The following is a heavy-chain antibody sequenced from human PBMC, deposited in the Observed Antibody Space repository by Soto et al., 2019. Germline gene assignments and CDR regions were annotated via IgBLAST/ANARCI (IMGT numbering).Heavy chain of an antibody. D-gene: IGHD2-21*02. CDR3: AMGIVTYTVVTKGYLDY. J-gene: IGHJ4*02. CDR1: GGTFSSYA. V-gene: IGHV1-69*13. CDR2: IIPIFGTT. Sequence: SVKVSCKTSGGTFSSYAISWVRQAPRQGLEWMGKIIPIFGTTNYAQKLQGRVTITADESTSTVYMELNSLRSEDTAVYYCAMGIVTYTVVTKGYLDYWGQGTLVTVSS.